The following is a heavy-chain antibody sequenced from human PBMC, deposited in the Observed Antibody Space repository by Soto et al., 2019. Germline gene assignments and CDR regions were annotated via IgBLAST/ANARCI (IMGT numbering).Heavy chain of an antibody. CDR3: AGREFASSSFHYYYYAVDV. CDR1: GGSFSDYF. Sequence: SETLSLTCAVYGGSFSDYFWTWIRQPPGKGLEWIGEINHSGSTNFNPSLKSRVAISADTSRNQFSLRVTPVTAADTAVYYCAGREFASSSFHYYYYAVDVWGQGTTVTVSS. CDR2: INHSGST. D-gene: IGHD6-6*01. V-gene: IGHV4-34*01. J-gene: IGHJ6*02.